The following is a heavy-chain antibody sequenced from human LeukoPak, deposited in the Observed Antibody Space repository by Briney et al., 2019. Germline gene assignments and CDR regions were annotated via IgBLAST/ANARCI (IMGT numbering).Heavy chain of an antibody. CDR2: INPNSGGT. Sequence: ASVKVSCKASGYTFTGYYMHWVRQAPGQGLEWMGWINPNSGGTNYAQKFQGRVTMTRDTSISTAYMELSRLRSDDTAVCYCARERHYYDSSGYYGAEYFQHWGQGTLVTVSS. D-gene: IGHD3-22*01. CDR1: GYTFTGYY. V-gene: IGHV1-2*02. J-gene: IGHJ1*01. CDR3: ARERHYYDSSGYYGAEYFQH.